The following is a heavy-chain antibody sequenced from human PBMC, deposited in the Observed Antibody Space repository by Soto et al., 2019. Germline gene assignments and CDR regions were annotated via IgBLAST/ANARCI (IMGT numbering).Heavy chain of an antibody. CDR3: STSVYCSTTRCYYYYGLDV. CDR1: GGTCSSHS. J-gene: IGHJ6*02. D-gene: IGHD2-2*01. V-gene: IGHV1-69*01. CDR2: IIPIFGTE. Sequence: QVQLVQSGAEVKKPGSSVKVSCKVSGGTCSSHSINWVRQAPGQGPEWMGGIIPIFGTENYAQKFQGRVTITADESTSTAYMELSSLTSEDTALYYCSTSVYCSTTRCYYYYGLDVWGQGTTVIVSS.